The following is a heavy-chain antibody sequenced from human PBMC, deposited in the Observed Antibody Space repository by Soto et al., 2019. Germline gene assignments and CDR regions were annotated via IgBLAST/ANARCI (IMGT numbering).Heavy chain of an antibody. Sequence: EVQLGDSGGGLVQLGGSLRLSFAASGFTFSSYWMPWVRKAPGKGLVWVSRINSDGSSTFYADSVKGRFTISRDNAKNTVYLQMNSLRAEDTAVYYCARSIPGQWGQGTLVTVSS. V-gene: IGHV3-74*01. CDR3: ARSIPGQ. CDR2: INSDGSST. CDR1: GFTFSSYW. D-gene: IGHD2-2*02. J-gene: IGHJ4*02.